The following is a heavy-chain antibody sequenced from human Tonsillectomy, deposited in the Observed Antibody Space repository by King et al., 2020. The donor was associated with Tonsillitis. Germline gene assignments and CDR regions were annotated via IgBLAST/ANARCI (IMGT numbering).Heavy chain of an antibody. CDR2: IYSGGTT. CDR3: ARDRDAYSYSQDVCDI. CDR1: GFTVSSNY. J-gene: IGHJ3*02. Sequence: VQLVESGGGLVQPGGSLRLSCAASGFTVSSNYMSWVRQAPGKGLEWVSVIYSGGTTFYADPVKGRFTISRDNSKNTLYLQMNSLRAEDTAVYYFARDRDAYSYSQDVCDIWGQGTMVTVSS. D-gene: IGHD5-18*01. V-gene: IGHV3-66*01.